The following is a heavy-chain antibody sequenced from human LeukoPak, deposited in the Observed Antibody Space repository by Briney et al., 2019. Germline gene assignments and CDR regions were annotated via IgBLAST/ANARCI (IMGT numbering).Heavy chain of an antibody. CDR1: GYTITDYH. D-gene: IGHD3-3*01. V-gene: IGHV1-2*02. CDR3: ARDIRPRVESFDY. CDR2: INPNSGGT. Sequence: ASVKVSYKTSGYTITDYHIHWVRQAPGQGLEWMGWINPNSGGTNYAQKFQGRVTMTRDTSITTAYMELSRLRSDDTAVYYCARDIRPRVESFDYWGQGTLVTVSS. J-gene: IGHJ4*02.